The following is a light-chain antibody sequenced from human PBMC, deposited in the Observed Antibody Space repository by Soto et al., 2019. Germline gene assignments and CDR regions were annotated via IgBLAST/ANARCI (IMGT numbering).Light chain of an antibody. Sequence: QSALTQPPSASGSPGQSVTISCTGTSSDVSGYDYVSWYQQEPGKAPKVMIYEVSQRPSGVPDRYSGSKSGNTAFLTVSGLQADDEAVYYCSSYAGSSNWVFGGGTKLTVL. CDR3: SSYAGSSNWV. CDR1: SSDVSGYDY. CDR2: EVS. J-gene: IGLJ3*02. V-gene: IGLV2-8*01.